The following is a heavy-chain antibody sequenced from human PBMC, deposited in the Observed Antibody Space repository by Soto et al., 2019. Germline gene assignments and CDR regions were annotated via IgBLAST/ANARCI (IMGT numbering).Heavy chain of an antibody. CDR1: GLTVIEFA. D-gene: IGHD3-3*01. CDR2: IIVGHGNT. V-gene: IGHV1-58*01. J-gene: IGHJ3*02. Sequence: SVTVSCKASGLTVIEFAVHGVGQARGQPLEWIGYIIVGHGNTNFAQRFQERVTLTSDKPRGTSHMELRSLSSEDTAVCYSAETTHDDFWSGYFTGVAVDIWGQGTKVTVSS. CDR3: AETTHDDFWSGYFTGVAVDI.